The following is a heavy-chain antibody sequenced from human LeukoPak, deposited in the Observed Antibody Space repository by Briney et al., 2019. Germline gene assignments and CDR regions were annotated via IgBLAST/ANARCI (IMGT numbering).Heavy chain of an antibody. CDR2: IKHDGNEN. J-gene: IGHJ4*02. D-gene: IGHD6-19*01. CDR1: GFTFTAYW. Sequence: GSLTLSCAASGFTFTAYWMSWVRPAPGQGLEWVANIKHDGNENYYVYSVKGRFTTSRDNAKNSLYLQMNSLRVEDTAVYYCARGRSSGWYPIIPSDYWGQGTLVTVSS. V-gene: IGHV3-7*01. CDR3: ARGRSSGWYPIIPSDY.